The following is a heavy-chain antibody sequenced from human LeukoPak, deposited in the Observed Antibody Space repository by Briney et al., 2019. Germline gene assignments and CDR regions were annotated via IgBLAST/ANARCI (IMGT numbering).Heavy chain of an antibody. D-gene: IGHD5-24*01. Sequence: SETLSLTCTVSGGSISSGSYYWSWIRQPARKGLEWIGRIYTSGSTNYNPSLTSRVTISVDTSKNQFSLKLSSVPAADTALSYCPRPPAGQRRAGYHLYPDYWGQGPLVPVSS. CDR3: PRPPAGQRRAGYHLYPDY. V-gene: IGHV4-61*02. CDR2: IYTSGST. CDR1: GGSISSGSYY. J-gene: IGHJ4*02.